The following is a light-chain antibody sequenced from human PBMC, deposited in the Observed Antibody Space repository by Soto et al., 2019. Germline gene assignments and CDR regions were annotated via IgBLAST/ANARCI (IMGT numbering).Light chain of an antibody. J-gene: IGKJ2*01. CDR1: QSVSNSY. V-gene: IGKV3-20*01. CDR2: GAS. Sequence: EIVLAQSPATLSLSPGERASLSCRASQSVSNSYLAWYQQKPGQAPRLLILGASNRATGIPDRFSGSGSGTDFTLTISRLEPEDFAVYYCQQYGTSPRTFGQGTKLEIK. CDR3: QQYGTSPRT.